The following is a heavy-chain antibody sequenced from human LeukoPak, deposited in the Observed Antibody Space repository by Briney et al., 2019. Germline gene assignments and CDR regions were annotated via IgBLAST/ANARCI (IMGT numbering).Heavy chain of an antibody. CDR1: GGSISSYY. Sequence: SETLSLTCTVSGGSISSYYWSWIRQPPGKGLEWIGYIYYSGSTNYNPSLKSRVTISVDTSKNQFSLKLSFVTAADTAVYYCAREGSSRWAGFDYWGQGTLVTVSS. D-gene: IGHD3-10*01. V-gene: IGHV4-59*01. CDR3: AREGSSRWAGFDY. CDR2: IYYSGST. J-gene: IGHJ4*02.